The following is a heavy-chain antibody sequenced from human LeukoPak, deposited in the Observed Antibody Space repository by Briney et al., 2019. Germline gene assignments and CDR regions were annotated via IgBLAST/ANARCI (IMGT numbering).Heavy chain of an antibody. CDR1: GFTFDDYG. CDR2: INWNGGST. J-gene: IGHJ3*02. CDR3: AREAITMIVSGAFDI. Sequence: GGSLRLSCPASGFTFDDYGMSWVRQAQGKGLEWVSGINWNGGSTGYADSVKGRFTNSRDNAKNSLYLQMNSLRAEDTALYYCAREAITMIVSGAFDIWGQGTMVTVSS. D-gene: IGHD3-22*01. V-gene: IGHV3-20*04.